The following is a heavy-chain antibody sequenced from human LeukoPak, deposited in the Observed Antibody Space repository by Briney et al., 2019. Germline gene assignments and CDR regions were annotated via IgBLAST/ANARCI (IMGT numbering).Heavy chain of an antibody. Sequence: ASVKVSCKASGYTFTGYYMHWVRQAPGQGLEWMGWINPNSGGTNYAQKFQGRVTMTRDTSISTAYMELSRLRSDDTAVYYCARARGTVTTRGNWFDPWGQGTLVTVSS. J-gene: IGHJ5*02. CDR1: GYTFTGYY. CDR2: INPNSGGT. D-gene: IGHD4-17*01. CDR3: ARARGTVTTRGNWFDP. V-gene: IGHV1-2*02.